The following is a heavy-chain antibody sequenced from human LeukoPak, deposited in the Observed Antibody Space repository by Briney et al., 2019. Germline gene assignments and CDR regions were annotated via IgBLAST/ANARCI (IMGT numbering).Heavy chain of an antibody. Sequence: GGSLRLSCAASGFTFSIYWMSWVRQAPGKGLEWVANIKQDGSEKHYMDSVKGRFTISRDDAKNSIYLQMTSLRVEDTAVYYCVRDGPPHSPTSGRFDPWGQGTLVTVSS. D-gene: IGHD4-11*01. CDR2: IKQDGSEK. J-gene: IGHJ5*02. V-gene: IGHV3-7*01. CDR1: GFTFSIYW. CDR3: VRDGPPHSPTSGRFDP.